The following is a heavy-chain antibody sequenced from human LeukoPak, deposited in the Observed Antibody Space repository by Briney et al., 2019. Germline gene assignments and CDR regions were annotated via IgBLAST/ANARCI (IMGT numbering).Heavy chain of an antibody. Sequence: PSETLSLTCAVYGGSFSGYYWSWIRQPPGKGLEWIGEINHSGSTNYNPSLKSRVTISVDTSKNQFSLKLSSVTAADTAVYYCARYSSSEWFDPWGQGTLVTVSS. D-gene: IGHD6-6*01. V-gene: IGHV4-34*01. J-gene: IGHJ5*02. CDR3: ARYSSSEWFDP. CDR2: INHSGST. CDR1: GGSFSGYY.